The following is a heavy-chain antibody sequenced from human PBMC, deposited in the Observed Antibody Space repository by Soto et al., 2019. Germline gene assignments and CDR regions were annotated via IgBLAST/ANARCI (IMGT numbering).Heavy chain of an antibody. CDR3: ARVTGEGGYDFWSGYPFGYYGMDV. D-gene: IGHD3-3*01. Sequence: SETLSLTCTVSGGSISSYYWSWIRQPPGKGLEWIGYIYYSGSTNYNPSLKSRVTISVDTSKNQFSLKLSSVTAADTAVYYCARVTGEGGYDFWSGYPFGYYGMDVWGQGTTVTVSS. J-gene: IGHJ6*02. CDR2: IYYSGST. V-gene: IGHV4-59*01. CDR1: GGSISSYY.